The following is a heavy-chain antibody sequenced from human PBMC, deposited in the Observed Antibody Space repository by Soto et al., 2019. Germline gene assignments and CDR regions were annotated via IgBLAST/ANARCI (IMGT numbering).Heavy chain of an antibody. D-gene: IGHD3-16*02. CDR1: GGTFSSYA. CDR2: IIPIFGTA. J-gene: IGHJ4*02. CDR3: ARAGYYDYVWGSYRQFDY. V-gene: IGHV1-69*06. Sequence: SVKVSCKASGGTFSSYAISWVRQAPGQGLEWMGGIIPIFGTANYAQKFRGRVTITADKSTSTAYMELSSLRSEDTAVYYCARAGYYDYVWGSYRQFDYWGQGTLVTVSS.